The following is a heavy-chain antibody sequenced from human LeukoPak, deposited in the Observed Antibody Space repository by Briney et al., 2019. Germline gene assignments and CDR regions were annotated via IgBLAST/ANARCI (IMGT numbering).Heavy chain of an antibody. CDR2: IYYSGST. Sequence: SETLSLTCTVSGGSISSSSYYWGWIRQPPGKGLKWIGSIYYSGSTYYNPSLKSRVTISVDTSKNQFSLKLSSVTAADTAVYYCARTNLTYYDFWSGYFFSYWGQGTLVTVSS. CDR1: GGSISSSSYY. V-gene: IGHV4-39*01. CDR3: ARTNLTYYDFWSGYFFSY. J-gene: IGHJ4*02. D-gene: IGHD3-3*01.